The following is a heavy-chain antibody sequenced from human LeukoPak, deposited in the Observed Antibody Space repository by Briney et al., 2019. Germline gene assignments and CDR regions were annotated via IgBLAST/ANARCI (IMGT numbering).Heavy chain of an antibody. CDR2: IYYSGST. J-gene: IGHJ4*02. Sequence: SETLSLTCTVSGGSISSYYWSWIRQPPGKGLEWIGYIYYSGSTNYNPSLKSRVTISVDTSKNQFSLKLSSVTAADTAVYYCARGLGSGSYYHYWGQGTLVTVSS. D-gene: IGHD3-10*01. V-gene: IGHV4-59*12. CDR3: ARGLGSGSYYHY. CDR1: GGSISSYY.